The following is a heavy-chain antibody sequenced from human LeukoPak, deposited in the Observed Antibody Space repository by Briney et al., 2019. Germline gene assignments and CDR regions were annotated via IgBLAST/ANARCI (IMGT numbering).Heavy chain of an antibody. Sequence: SETLSLTCTVSGSSISSYYWSWIRQPPGKGLQWIGYIYYSGSTNYNPSLKSRVTISVDTSKSQLSLKLSSVTAADTAVYYCARPSTTYLAFDIWGQGTMVTVSS. CDR1: GSSISSYY. J-gene: IGHJ3*02. V-gene: IGHV4-59*08. D-gene: IGHD1-14*01. CDR3: ARPSTTYLAFDI. CDR2: IYYSGST.